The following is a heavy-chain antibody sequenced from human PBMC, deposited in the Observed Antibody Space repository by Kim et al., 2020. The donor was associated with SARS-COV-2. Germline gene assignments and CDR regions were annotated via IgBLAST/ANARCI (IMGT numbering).Heavy chain of an antibody. D-gene: IGHD4-17*01. CDR3: AKTGDTYDY. CDR2: GST. J-gene: IGHJ4*02. Sequence: GSTYYADSGKGRFTISRDNSKNTLYLQMNSLRAEDTAVYYCAKTGDTYDYWGQGTLVTVSS. V-gene: IGHV3-23*01.